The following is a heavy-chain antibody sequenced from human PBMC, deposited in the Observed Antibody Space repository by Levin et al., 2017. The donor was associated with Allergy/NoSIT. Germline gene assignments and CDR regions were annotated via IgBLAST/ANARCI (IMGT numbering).Heavy chain of an antibody. D-gene: IGHD3-22*01. J-gene: IGHJ3*02. V-gene: IGHV3-7*01. CDR2: IKRDGSQS. CDR3: ARHVTPYSDSGAYYDALDI. CDR1: GFAFSNYW. Sequence: PGGSLRLSCAASGFAFSNYWMTWVRQAPGKGLEWVANIKRDGSQSYYVDSVKGRFNIASNNAKNSLYRQMNSLRAEATAVYSCARHVTPYSDSGAYYDALDIWGQGTMVTVSS.